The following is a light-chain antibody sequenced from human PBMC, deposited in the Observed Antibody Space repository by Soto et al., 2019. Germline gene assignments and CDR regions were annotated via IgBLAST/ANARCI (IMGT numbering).Light chain of an antibody. CDR3: SSYAGSNNVV. Sequence: QSVLTQPPSASGSPGQSVTISCTGTSSDIGAYIYVSWYQQHPGKAPKLMISEVSRRPSGVPERFSGSKSGNTASLTVSGLQADDEAHYYCSSYAGSNNVVFGTGTKGTAL. CDR2: EVS. J-gene: IGLJ1*01. V-gene: IGLV2-8*01. CDR1: SSDIGAYIY.